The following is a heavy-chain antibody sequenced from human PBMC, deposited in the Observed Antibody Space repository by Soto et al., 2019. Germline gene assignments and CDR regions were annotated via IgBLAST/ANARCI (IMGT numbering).Heavy chain of an antibody. V-gene: IGHV3-74*01. CDR2: IYNDGSYT. D-gene: IGHD3-10*01. Sequence: GGSLRLSCAACGFIFKMYWMHWVRQSPGKGLVWISRIYNDGSYTDYADSVKGRFTISRDNVNDTLYLQMNNLRAEDSGLYYCTRGPRPISTGTGAYWGQGTQVTVSS. J-gene: IGHJ4*02. CDR1: GFIFKMYW. CDR3: TRGPRPISTGTGAY.